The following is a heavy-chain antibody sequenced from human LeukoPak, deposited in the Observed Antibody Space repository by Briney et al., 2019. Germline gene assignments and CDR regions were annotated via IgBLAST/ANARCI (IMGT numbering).Heavy chain of an antibody. D-gene: IGHD5-24*01. CDR2: IYYSGST. J-gene: IGHJ3*02. V-gene: IGHV4-39*07. CDR1: GGSISSSSYY. Sequence: SETLSLTCTVSGGSISSSSYYWGWIRQPPGKGLERIGSIYYSGSTYYNPSLKSRVTISVDTSKNQFSLKLSSVTAADTAVYYCARPTTRWLQLVVRDAFDIWGQGAMVTVSS. CDR3: ARPTTRWLQLVVRDAFDI.